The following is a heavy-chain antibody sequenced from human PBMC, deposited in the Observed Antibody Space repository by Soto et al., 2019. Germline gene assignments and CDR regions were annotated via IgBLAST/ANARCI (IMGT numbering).Heavy chain of an antibody. J-gene: IGHJ6*03. Sequence: SETLSLTCAVYGGSFSGYYWSWIRQPPGKGLEWIGEINHSGSTNYNPSLKSRVTISVDTSKNQFSLKLSSVTAADTAVYYCARGGAAYSSLNYYYYYMDVWGKGTTVTVSS. CDR2: INHSGST. D-gene: IGHD6-13*01. CDR1: GGSFSGYY. V-gene: IGHV4-34*01. CDR3: ARGGAAYSSLNYYYYYMDV.